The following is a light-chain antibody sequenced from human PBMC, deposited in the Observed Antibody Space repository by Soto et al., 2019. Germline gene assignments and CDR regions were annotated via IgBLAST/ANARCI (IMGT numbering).Light chain of an antibody. CDR1: QTVTSGY. CDR3: QVYGSSSKT. Sequence: EIVLTQSQDTVSLSPGERATLSCRASQTVTSGYLAWYQQKHGQAPRLLIYGVSTGATGIPDRFSGSGSGTVCTLTTSRLELEDFAVYFCQVYGSSSKTFGQGTRVEFK. J-gene: IGKJ1*01. CDR2: GVS. V-gene: IGKV3-20*01.